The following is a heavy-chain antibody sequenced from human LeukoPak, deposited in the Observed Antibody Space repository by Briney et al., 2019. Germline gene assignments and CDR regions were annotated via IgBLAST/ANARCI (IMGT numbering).Heavy chain of an antibody. CDR1: GFAFSDYY. Sequence: PGGSLRLSCAASGFAFSDYYMSWIRQAPGKGLEWVGRIEHRPNGYTTEYAASVKGRFSISRDDSKKSLYLQMNSLKSEDTAVYYCVRVDGSGPLYGHWGQGTLVTVSS. CDR2: IEHRPNGYTT. V-gene: IGHV3-72*01. D-gene: IGHD3-10*01. J-gene: IGHJ4*02. CDR3: VRVDGSGPLYGH.